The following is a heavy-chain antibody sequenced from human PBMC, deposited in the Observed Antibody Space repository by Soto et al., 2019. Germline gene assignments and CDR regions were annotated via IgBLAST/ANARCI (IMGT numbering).Heavy chain of an antibody. Sequence: GGSLRLSCAASGFTFSIYSMHWVRQAPGKGLEWVAVISYDGSNKYYADSVKGRFTISRDNSKNTLYLQMNSLRAEDTAVYYCAKAIFGVVNYGMDVWGQGTTVTVSS. CDR3: AKAIFGVVNYGMDV. CDR2: ISYDGSNK. CDR1: GFTFSIYS. J-gene: IGHJ6*02. D-gene: IGHD3-3*01. V-gene: IGHV3-30*18.